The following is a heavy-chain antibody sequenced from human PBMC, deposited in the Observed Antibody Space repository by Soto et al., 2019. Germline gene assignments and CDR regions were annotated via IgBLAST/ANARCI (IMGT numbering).Heavy chain of an antibody. J-gene: IGHJ4*02. CDR1: GYTFTSHD. D-gene: IGHD4-17*01. Sequence: QVQLVQSGAEVKKSGASVKVSCKASGYTFTSHDINWVRQATGQGLEWMGWMNPNSGNTGYAQKFQGRVTMTRNSSISRAYMELSSLRSEDTAVYYCARWDYGYYARFDYWGQGTLVTVSS. V-gene: IGHV1-8*01. CDR3: ARWDYGYYARFDY. CDR2: MNPNSGNT.